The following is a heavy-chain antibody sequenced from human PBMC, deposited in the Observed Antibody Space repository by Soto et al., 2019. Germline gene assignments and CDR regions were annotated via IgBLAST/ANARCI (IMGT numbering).Heavy chain of an antibody. D-gene: IGHD3-9*01. CDR2: IRSKANSYAT. V-gene: IGHV3-73*01. Sequence: PAGTLRLTCPASGCTFSGSAVHWVRQASGKGLEWVGRIRSKANSYATAYAASVKGRFTISRDDSKNTAYLQMNSLKTEDTAGYYCTSPRRAFGCTSPAVDAFEIWGQGTMVTVSS. CDR1: GCTFSGSA. CDR3: TSPRRAFGCTSPAVDAFEI. J-gene: IGHJ3*02.